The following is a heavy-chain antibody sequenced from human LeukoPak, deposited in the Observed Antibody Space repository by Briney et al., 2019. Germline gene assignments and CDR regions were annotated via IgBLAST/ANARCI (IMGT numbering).Heavy chain of an antibody. CDR1: AFTFSNYA. CDR2: VSATGGSS. CDR3: AKARGSSAYEQFDY. V-gene: IGHV3-23*01. J-gene: IGHJ4*02. D-gene: IGHD5-12*01. Sequence: TGGSLRLSCAASAFTFSNYAMSWVRQAPGKGLEWVSAVSATGGSSYYADSMKGRFTISRDNSKNTLYLQMNSLRADDTAVYYCAKARGSSAYEQFDYWGQGTQVTVSP.